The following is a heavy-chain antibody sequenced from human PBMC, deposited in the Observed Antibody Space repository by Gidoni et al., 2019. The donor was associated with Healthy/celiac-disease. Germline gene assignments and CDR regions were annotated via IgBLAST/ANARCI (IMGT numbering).Heavy chain of an antibody. CDR3: AKDLAAAGTEDY. D-gene: IGHD6-13*01. CDR2: ISYDGSNK. J-gene: IGHJ4*02. CDR1: GFTFSSDG. Sequence: QVQLVESGGGVVQPGRSLRLSCAAPGFTFSSDGMHWVRQAPGKGLEWVAVISYDGSNKYYADSVKGRFTISRDNSKNTLYLQMNSLRAEDTAVYYCAKDLAAAGTEDYWGQGTLVTVSS. V-gene: IGHV3-30*18.